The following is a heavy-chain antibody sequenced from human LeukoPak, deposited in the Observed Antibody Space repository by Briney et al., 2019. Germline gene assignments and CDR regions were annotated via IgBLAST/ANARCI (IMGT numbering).Heavy chain of an antibody. CDR1: GYTFTGYY. CDR2: INPNSGGT. Sequence: ASVKVSCKASGYTFTGYYMHWVRQAPGQGLEWMGWINPNSGGTNYAQKFQGRVTMTRDTSISTAYMELSRLRSDDTAVYYCARAGGDFWSGYFSFFADYWGQGTLVSFSS. D-gene: IGHD3-3*01. V-gene: IGHV1-2*02. CDR3: ARAGGDFWSGYFSFFADY. J-gene: IGHJ4*02.